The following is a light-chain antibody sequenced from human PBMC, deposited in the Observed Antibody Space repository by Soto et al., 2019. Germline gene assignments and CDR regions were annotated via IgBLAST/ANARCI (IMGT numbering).Light chain of an antibody. V-gene: IGLV4-69*01. Sequence: QPVLTQSPSASASLGASVKLTRTLSSGHSSYAIAWHQQQPEKGPRYLMKLNSDGSHSKGDGIPDRFSGSSSGAERYLTISSLQSEDEADYYCQTWGTGIHRVFGGGTKLTVL. CDR3: QTWGTGIHRV. J-gene: IGLJ3*02. CDR2: LNSDGSH. CDR1: SGHSSYA.